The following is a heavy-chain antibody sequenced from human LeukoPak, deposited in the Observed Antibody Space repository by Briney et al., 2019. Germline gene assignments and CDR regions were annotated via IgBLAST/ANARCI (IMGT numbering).Heavy chain of an antibody. CDR2: IYYSGST. D-gene: IGHD3-10*01. CDR3: ARHGSGSYQDPLSWFDP. Sequence: PSETLSLTCTVSGGSISSSSYYWGWVRQPPGKGLEWIGSIYYSGSTYYNPSLKSRVTISVDTSKNQFSLKLSSVTAADTAVYYCARHGSGSYQDPLSWFDPWGQGTLVTVSS. V-gene: IGHV4-39*01. CDR1: GGSISSSSYY. J-gene: IGHJ5*02.